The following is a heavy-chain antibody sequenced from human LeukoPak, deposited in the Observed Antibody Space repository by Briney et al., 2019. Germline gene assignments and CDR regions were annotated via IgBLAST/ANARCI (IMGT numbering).Heavy chain of an antibody. CDR1: GFSFSNFA. D-gene: IGHD6-13*01. CDR2: TSYDGSHK. J-gene: IGHJ4*02. V-gene: IGHV3-30*04. Sequence: GGSLRLSCAASGFSFSNFAMHWVRQAPGKGLEWVAVTSYDGSHKYYADSVKGRFTISRDNSKNTLFLQMNSLRVEDTAVYFCASRAGGTNHFDYWGQGTLVTVSS. CDR3: ASRAGGTNHFDY.